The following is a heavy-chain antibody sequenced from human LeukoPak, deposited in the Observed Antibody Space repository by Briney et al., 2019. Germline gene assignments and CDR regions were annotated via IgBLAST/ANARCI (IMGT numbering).Heavy chain of an antibody. V-gene: IGHV4-59*02. CDR2: IYYKGYT. Sequence: SETLSLTCTVSGGSVSSYYWSWIRQPPGKGLEWIGYIYYKGYTNYNPSLESRVTISVDTSKNQFSLKLSSVTAADTANYYCARGNGDLLGWGQGALVTVSS. CDR1: GGSVSSYY. D-gene: IGHD1-26*01. CDR3: ARGNGDLLG. J-gene: IGHJ4*02.